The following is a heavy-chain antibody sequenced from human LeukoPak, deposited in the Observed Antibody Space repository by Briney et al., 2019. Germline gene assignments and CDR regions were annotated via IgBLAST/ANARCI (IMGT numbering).Heavy chain of an antibody. CDR3: APSGTYRSSDYYFDY. J-gene: IGHJ4*02. CDR1: GYTFTGYY. D-gene: IGHD1-26*01. V-gene: IGHV1-2*02. CDR2: INPVSGGT. Sequence: ASVKVSCKASGYTFTGYYIHWVRQAPGQGLEWMGYINPVSGGTNYAQRFRGRVTMTRDTSINTAYMELSSLKSDDTAVYYCAPSGTYRSSDYYFDYWGQGTLVTVSS.